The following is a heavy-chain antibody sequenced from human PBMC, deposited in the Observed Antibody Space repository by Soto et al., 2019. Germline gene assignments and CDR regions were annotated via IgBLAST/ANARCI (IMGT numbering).Heavy chain of an antibody. V-gene: IGHV1-18*01. Sequence: GASVKVSCKASGYTFTSYGISWVRQAPGQGLEWMGWISAYNGNTNYAQKLQGRVTMTTDTSTSTAYMELRSLRSDDTAVYYCARDRAYYCGSGDLFKFDYWGQGTLVTVSS. CDR2: ISAYNGNT. CDR1: GYTFTSYG. D-gene: IGHD3-10*01. J-gene: IGHJ4*02. CDR3: ARDRAYYCGSGDLFKFDY.